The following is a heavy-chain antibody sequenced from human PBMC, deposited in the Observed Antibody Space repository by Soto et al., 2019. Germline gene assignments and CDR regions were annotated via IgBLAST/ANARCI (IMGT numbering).Heavy chain of an antibody. CDR2: INGRGNYI. Sequence: GSLRLSCASSGFTFITYTINFFRHSPFKGLEWVSSINGRGNYIYYAESVKGRFTISRDNAKNSLYLQMDRLRAEDTALYYCVREDGKVGTNSAFDYWGLGALVTVSS. CDR3: VREDGKVGTNSAFDY. CDR1: GFTFITYT. V-gene: IGHV3-21*01. D-gene: IGHD1-26*01. J-gene: IGHJ4*02.